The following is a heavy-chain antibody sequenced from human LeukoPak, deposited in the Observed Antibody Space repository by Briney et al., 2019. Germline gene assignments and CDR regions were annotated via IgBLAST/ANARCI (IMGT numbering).Heavy chain of an antibody. D-gene: IGHD3-9*01. V-gene: IGHV4-61*05. CDR1: GGSITNNNYY. CDR2: IYYSGST. J-gene: IGHJ6*02. CDR3: ARLLRYFDWSAADYYYYGMDV. Sequence: SETLSLTCTVSGGSITNNNYYWDWIRQPPGKGLEWIGYIYYSGSTNYNPSLKSRVTISVDTSKNQFSLKLSSVTAADTAVYYCARLLRYFDWSAADYYYYGMDVWGQGTTVTVSS.